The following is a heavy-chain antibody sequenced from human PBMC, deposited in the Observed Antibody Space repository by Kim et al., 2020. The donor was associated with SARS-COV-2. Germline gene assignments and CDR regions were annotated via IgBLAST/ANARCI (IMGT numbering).Heavy chain of an antibody. D-gene: IGHD3-16*02. Sequence: ASVKVSCKASGYTFTNNAISWVRQAPGQGLEWMGWINTDTGNPTYAQAFTRRFVFSVDTSVTTAYLQISSLEAEDTALYYFARVIWGAYRYTDSWGQGNL. CDR3: ARVIWGAYRYTDS. J-gene: IGHJ4*02. V-gene: IGHV7-4-1*02. CDR1: GYTFTNNA. CDR2: INTDTGNP.